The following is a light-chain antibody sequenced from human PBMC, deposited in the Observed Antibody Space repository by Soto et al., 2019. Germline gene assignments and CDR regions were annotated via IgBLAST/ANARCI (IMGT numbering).Light chain of an antibody. CDR2: DAS. Sequence: VIGQPPSTLGATPGEGASLSCRASQSVSSALAWYQQKPGLPPRLLIYDASTRATGIPARFSGSGPGTDFTLILISLQSQQFAVYSCQQYNKRPWTFGLGTKVDIK. J-gene: IGKJ1*01. CDR1: QSVSSA. V-gene: IGKV3-15*01. CDR3: QQYNKRPWT.